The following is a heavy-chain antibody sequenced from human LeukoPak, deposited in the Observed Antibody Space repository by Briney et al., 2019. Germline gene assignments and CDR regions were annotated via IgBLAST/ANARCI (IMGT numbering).Heavy chain of an antibody. D-gene: IGHD2-15*01. CDR3: ARGYCSGGSCYSVENWFDP. CDR2: INPNSGGT. J-gene: IGHJ5*02. CDR1: GYTFTGYY. V-gene: IGHV1-2*06. Sequence: ASVKVSCKAAGYTFTGYYMFWVRQAPGQGLEWMERINPNSGGTNYAQKFQGRVTMTRDTSISTAYMELSRLRSDDTAVYYCARGYCSGGSCYSVENWFDPWAREPWSPSPQ.